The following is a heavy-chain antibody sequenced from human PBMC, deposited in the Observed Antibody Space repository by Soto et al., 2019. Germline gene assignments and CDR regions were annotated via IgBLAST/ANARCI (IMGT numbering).Heavy chain of an antibody. CDR1: GFSFNNYA. CDR2: ISYDGTNK. Sequence: PGGSLRLSCAGSGFSFNNYALHWVRQAPGKGLEWVAVISYDGTNKYYADSVKGRFTISRDNSENTLYLQMNSLRVEDTAVYYCARDPKQWPYNFFDPGGQGTLVTVSA. D-gene: IGHD6-19*01. J-gene: IGHJ5*02. V-gene: IGHV3-30-3*01. CDR3: ARDPKQWPYNFFDP.